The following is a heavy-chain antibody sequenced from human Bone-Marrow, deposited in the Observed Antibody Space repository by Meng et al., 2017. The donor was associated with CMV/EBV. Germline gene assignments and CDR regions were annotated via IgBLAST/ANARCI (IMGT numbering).Heavy chain of an antibody. V-gene: IGHV3-21*01. J-gene: IGHJ6*01. Sequence: GESLKISCAASGFTFSSYSMNWVRQAPGKGLEWVSSISSSSSYIYYADSVKGRFTISRDNAKNSLYLQMNSLRAEDTAVYYCARVQGQQLVTYYYYGMDVWGQGTTVTVYS. CDR1: GFTFSSYS. D-gene: IGHD6-13*01. CDR3: ARVQGQQLVTYYYYGMDV. CDR2: ISSSSSYI.